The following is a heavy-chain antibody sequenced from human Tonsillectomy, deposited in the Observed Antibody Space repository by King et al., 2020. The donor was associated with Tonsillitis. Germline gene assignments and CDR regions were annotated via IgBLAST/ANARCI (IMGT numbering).Heavy chain of an antibody. CDR1: GFTFSSYA. CDR3: AKDAEGDGYNLYYLDY. CDR2: IYSGDSST. Sequence: VQLVESGGGLVQPGGSLRLSCAASGFTFSSYAMSWVRQAPGKGLEWVSVIYSGDSSTYYADSVKGRFTISRDNYKNTLYLKMNSLRAEDKAVYYCAKDAEGDGYNLYYLDYWGQGTLVTVSS. J-gene: IGHJ4*02. V-gene: IGHV3-23*03. D-gene: IGHD5-24*01.